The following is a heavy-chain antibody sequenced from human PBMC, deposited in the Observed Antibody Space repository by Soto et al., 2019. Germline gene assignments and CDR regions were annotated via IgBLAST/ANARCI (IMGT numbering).Heavy chain of an antibody. J-gene: IGHJ3*02. D-gene: IGHD3-22*01. V-gene: IGHV1-46*01. CDR2: INPSGGST. Sequence: ASVKVSCKXSGYTFTSYYMHWVRQAPGQGLEWMGIINPSGGSTSYAQKFQGRVTMTRDTSTGTVYMELSSLRSEDTAVYYCARERGTYYYDSSGNLDAFDIWGQGTMVTVSS. CDR3: ARERGTYYYDSSGNLDAFDI. CDR1: GYTFTSYY.